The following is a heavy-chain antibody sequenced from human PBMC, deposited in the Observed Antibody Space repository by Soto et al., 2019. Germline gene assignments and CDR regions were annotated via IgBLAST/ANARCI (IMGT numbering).Heavy chain of an antibody. V-gene: IGHV5-10-1*01. CDR3: AIDSYYNDSMDV. Sequence: GESLKISCKGSGYSFTSYWISWVRQMPGKGLEWMGRIDPSDSYTNYSPSFQGHVTISVDKSISTASLQWSSLTASDTALYSCAIDSYYNDSMDVWGQGTTVTVSS. CDR1: GYSFTSYW. J-gene: IGHJ6*02. D-gene: IGHD3-9*01. CDR2: IDPSDSYT.